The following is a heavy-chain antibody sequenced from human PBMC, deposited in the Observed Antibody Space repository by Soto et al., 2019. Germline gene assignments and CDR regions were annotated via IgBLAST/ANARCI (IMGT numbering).Heavy chain of an antibody. CDR3: ARGALKAPATFDY. J-gene: IGHJ4*02. Sequence: QVQLQESGPGLGNPSGTLSLTCAVSGGSINTNNWWSWVRQPPGKGLEWIGEIFHRGNSNNNPSYKSRVTISLDKSNNQFSLKLISVTAADTAVYYCARGALKAPATFDYWGQGIPVTVSS. D-gene: IGHD6-6*01. V-gene: IGHV4-4*02. CDR2: IFHRGNS. CDR1: GGSINTNNW.